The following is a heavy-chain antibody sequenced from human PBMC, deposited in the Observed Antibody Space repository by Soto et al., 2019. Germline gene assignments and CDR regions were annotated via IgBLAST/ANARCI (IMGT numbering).Heavy chain of an antibody. V-gene: IGHV1-8*01. J-gene: IGHJ4*02. Sequence: QVQLVQSGAEVKKPGASVKVSCKASGYTFTSLHMNWVRQATGQGLEWMGWVNPNNGDTGYAQKFQGRVTMTRNTSISTFYMELSRLTSDDTVVYYWARGVGDLGDYLGQGTLVTVSS. CDR1: GYTFTSLH. CDR2: VNPNNGDT. CDR3: ARGVGDLGDY. D-gene: IGHD3-10*01.